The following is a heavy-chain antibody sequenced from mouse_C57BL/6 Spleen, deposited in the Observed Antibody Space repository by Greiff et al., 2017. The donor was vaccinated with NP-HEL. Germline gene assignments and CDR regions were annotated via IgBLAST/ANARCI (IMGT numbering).Heavy chain of an antibody. CDR2: ISYDGSN. CDR1: GYSITSGYY. D-gene: IGHD1-1*01. Sequence: EVQLQESGPGLVKPSQSLSLTCSVTGYSITSGYYWNWIRQFPGNKLEWMGYISYDGSNNYNPSLKNRISITRDTSKNQFFLKLNSVTTEDTATYYCARGGWDYGSSYAMDYWGQGTSVTVSS. J-gene: IGHJ4*01. CDR3: ARGGWDYGSSYAMDY. V-gene: IGHV3-6*01.